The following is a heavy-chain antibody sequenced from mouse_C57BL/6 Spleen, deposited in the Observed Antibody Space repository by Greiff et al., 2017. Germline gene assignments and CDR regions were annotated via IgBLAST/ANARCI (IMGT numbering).Heavy chain of an antibody. J-gene: IGHJ2*01. Sequence: EVKLMESGPGLVKPSQSLSLTCSVTGYSITSGYYWNWIRQFPGNKLEWMGYISYDGSNNYNPSLKNRISITRDTSKNQFFLKLNSVTTEDTATYYCAREYYDYEETWYFDYWGQGTTLTVSS. D-gene: IGHD2-4*01. CDR2: ISYDGSN. CDR3: AREYYDYEETWYFDY. CDR1: GYSITSGYY. V-gene: IGHV3-6*01.